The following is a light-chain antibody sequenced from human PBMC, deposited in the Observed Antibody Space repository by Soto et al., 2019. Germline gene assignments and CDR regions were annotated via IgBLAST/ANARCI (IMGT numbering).Light chain of an antibody. CDR1: QGISTW. CDR3: LSADTFPRS. CDR2: AAS. J-gene: IGKJ3*01. Sequence: DLQMTQSPSSVSASVGDRVTITCRASQGISTWLAWYQRKPGKAPKLLIYAASRLQSGVPSRFSGSGSGTDFTLAISSLQPDDFATYYCLSADTFPRSFGPGTKVEIK. V-gene: IGKV1-12*01.